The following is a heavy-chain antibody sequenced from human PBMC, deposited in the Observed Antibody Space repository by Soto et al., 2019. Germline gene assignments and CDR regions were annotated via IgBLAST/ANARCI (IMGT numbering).Heavy chain of an antibody. Sequence: EVQLLESGGGLVQPGGSLRLSCAASGFTFSSYAMSWVRQAPGKGLEWVSAISGSGGSTYYADSVKGRFTISRDNSKNTLYLQMNSLRAEDTAVYYCAKVGIAVAGTKYYLDYWGQGTLVTVSS. D-gene: IGHD6-19*01. CDR3: AKVGIAVAGTKYYLDY. CDR1: GFTFSSYA. V-gene: IGHV3-23*01. CDR2: ISGSGGST. J-gene: IGHJ4*02.